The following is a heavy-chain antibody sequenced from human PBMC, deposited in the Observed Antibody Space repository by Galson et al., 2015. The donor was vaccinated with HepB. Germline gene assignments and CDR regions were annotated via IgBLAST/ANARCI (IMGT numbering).Heavy chain of an antibody. CDR2: INPSGGST. J-gene: IGHJ4*02. Sequence: SVKVSCKASGYFFTSYYMHWVRQAPGQGLEWMGIINPSGGSTKYAQQFQGRVNMTRDTSTSTVYMELSSLKSEDTAVYFCARWDGIIMSGLDYWGQGTLLTVSS. CDR1: GYFFTSYY. D-gene: IGHD3-10*02. CDR3: ARWDGIIMSGLDY. V-gene: IGHV1-46*01.